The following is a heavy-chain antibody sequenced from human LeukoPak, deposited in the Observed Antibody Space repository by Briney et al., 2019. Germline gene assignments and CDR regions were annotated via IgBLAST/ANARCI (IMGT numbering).Heavy chain of an antibody. Sequence: GGSLRLSCAASGFTFSRYNMNWIRQAPGKGLEWVSYISSGGTIYYADSVKGRFAISRDNAKNSLYLQMNSLRAEDTAVYYCARELSNYDSLLWGRETLVTLSS. V-gene: IGHV3-48*01. D-gene: IGHD3-3*01. J-gene: IGHJ4*02. CDR3: ARELSNYDSLL. CDR2: ISSGGTI. CDR1: GFTFSRYN.